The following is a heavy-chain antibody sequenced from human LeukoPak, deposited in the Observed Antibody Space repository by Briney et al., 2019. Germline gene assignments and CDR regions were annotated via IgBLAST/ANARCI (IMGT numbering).Heavy chain of an antibody. D-gene: IGHD3-22*01. Sequence: SETLSLTCAVYGGSFSGYYWNWIRQPPGKGLEWIGEINNSGSTNYNPSLKSRVTISRDTSKNQFSLKLRSVTAADTAVYYCARVTGYVIEDYFDYWGQGTLVTVSS. J-gene: IGHJ4*02. CDR2: INNSGST. CDR3: ARVTGYVIEDYFDY. V-gene: IGHV4-34*01. CDR1: GGSFSGYY.